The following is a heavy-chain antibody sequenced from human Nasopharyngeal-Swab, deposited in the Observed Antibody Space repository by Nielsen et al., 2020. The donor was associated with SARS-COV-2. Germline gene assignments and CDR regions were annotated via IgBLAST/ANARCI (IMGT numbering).Heavy chain of an antibody. CDR2: VNYGGGT. Sequence: SETLSLTCAVYGESFSGHQWSWVRQPPGKGLEWIGEVNYGGGTNYNPSLKSRVIISVDTSKNQFSLKLNSVTAADTAVYFCARGGEGVEPAPILGLGPYYYYYYMDVWGKGTTVTVSS. J-gene: IGHJ6*03. CDR1: GESFSGHQ. CDR3: ARGGEGVEPAPILGLGPYYYYYYMDV. D-gene: IGHD2-2*01. V-gene: IGHV4-34*01.